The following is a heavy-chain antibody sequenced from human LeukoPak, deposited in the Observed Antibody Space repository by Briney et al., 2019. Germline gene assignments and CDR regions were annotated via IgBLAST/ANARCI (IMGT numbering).Heavy chain of an antibody. CDR2: MSTTGSNI. CDR3: ARSPGIIDKYYYYYYMDV. Sequence: PGGSLRLSCAASGFTFSSYVMSWVRQAPGKGLEWVSSMSTTGSNIYYADSVKGRFTISRDNAKNSLYLQMNSLRAEDTAVYYCARSPGIIDKYYYYYYMDVWGKGTTVTVSS. V-gene: IGHV3-21*01. J-gene: IGHJ6*03. CDR1: GFTFSSYV. D-gene: IGHD1-14*01.